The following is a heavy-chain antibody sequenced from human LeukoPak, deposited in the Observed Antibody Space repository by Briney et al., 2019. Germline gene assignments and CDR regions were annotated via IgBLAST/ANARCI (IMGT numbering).Heavy chain of an antibody. Sequence: PSQTLSLTCTVSGGSISSGSYYWSWIRQPAGKGLEWIGRIYTSGSTNYNPSLKSRVTMSVDTSKNQFSLKLSSVTAADTAVYYCARDSDPNAGYDYVWGSYRRNYYYYMDVWGKGTTVTISS. CDR1: GGSISSGSYY. CDR3: ARDSDPNAGYDYVWGSYRRNYYYYMDV. V-gene: IGHV4-61*02. CDR2: IYTSGST. D-gene: IGHD3-16*02. J-gene: IGHJ6*03.